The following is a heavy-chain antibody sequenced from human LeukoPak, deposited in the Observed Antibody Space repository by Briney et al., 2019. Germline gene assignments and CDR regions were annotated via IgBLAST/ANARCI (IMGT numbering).Heavy chain of an antibody. J-gene: IGHJ4*02. D-gene: IGHD6-13*01. CDR2: INHSGST. V-gene: IGHV4-34*01. Sequence: SETLSLTCAVYGGSFSGYYWSWIRQPPGKGLEWIGEINHSGSTNYNPSLKSRVTISVDTSKNQFSLKLSSVTAADTAVYYCARWYPPQGYFDYWGQGTLVTVSS. CDR3: ARWYPPQGYFDY. CDR1: GGSFSGYY.